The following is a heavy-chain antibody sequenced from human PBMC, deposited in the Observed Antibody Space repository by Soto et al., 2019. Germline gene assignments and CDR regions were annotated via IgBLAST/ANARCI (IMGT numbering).Heavy chain of an antibody. CDR3: ARDKVAARPFGVPDY. CDR1: GFTFSSYG. Sequence: PGGSLRLCYAASGFTFSSYGMHWVRQAPGKGLEWVAVIWYDGSNKYYADSVKGRFTISRDNSKNTLYLQMNSLRAEDTAVYYCARDKVAARPFGVPDYWGQGTLVTVSS. V-gene: IGHV3-33*01. CDR2: IWYDGSNK. D-gene: IGHD6-6*01. J-gene: IGHJ4*02.